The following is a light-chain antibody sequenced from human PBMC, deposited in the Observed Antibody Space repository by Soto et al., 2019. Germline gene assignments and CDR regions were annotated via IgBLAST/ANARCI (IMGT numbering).Light chain of an antibody. Sequence: QSVLTQPASVSGSPGQSITISCTGTSSDVGGYNYVSWYQHHPGKVPKLMIYDVTDRPSGVSNRFSGSKSGNTASLTISGLQAEDEADYYCASYTSIRTLVFGGGTQLTVL. CDR2: DVT. CDR3: ASYTSIRTLV. CDR1: SSDVGGYNY. V-gene: IGLV2-14*03. J-gene: IGLJ2*01.